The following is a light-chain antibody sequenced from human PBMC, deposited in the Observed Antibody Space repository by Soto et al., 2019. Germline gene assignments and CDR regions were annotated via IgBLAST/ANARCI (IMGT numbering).Light chain of an antibody. CDR3: QQYGISPPKYT. CDR1: QSVSSSY. Sequence: DIGLTQSPGTLSLSPGERATLSCRASQSVSSSYLAWYQQKPGQAPRLLIYGASSRATGIPDRFSGRGSGTDFTLTISRLDPEDFAVYYCQQYGISPPKYTFGQGTKLELK. J-gene: IGKJ2*01. V-gene: IGKV3-20*01. CDR2: GAS.